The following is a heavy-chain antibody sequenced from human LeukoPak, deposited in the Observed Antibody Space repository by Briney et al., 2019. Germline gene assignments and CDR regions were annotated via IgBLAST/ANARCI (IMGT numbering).Heavy chain of an antibody. V-gene: IGHV1-69*13. CDR2: IIPIFGTA. CDR3: ATGGFGESPEYY. D-gene: IGHD3-10*01. CDR1: GGTFSSYA. Sequence: SVKVSCKASGGTFSSYAISWVRQAPGQGLEWMGGIIPIFGTANYAQEFQGRVTITADESTSTAYMELSSLRSEDTAVYYCATGGFGESPEYYWGQGTLVTVSS. J-gene: IGHJ4*02.